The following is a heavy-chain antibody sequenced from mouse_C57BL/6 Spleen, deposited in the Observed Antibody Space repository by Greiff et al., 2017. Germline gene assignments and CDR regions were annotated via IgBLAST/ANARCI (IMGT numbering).Heavy chain of an antibody. CDR3: ARTSYYGSSSDY. J-gene: IGHJ2*01. CDR1: GYSFTGYY. V-gene: IGHV1-42*01. Sequence: DVQLQESGPELVKPGASVKISCKASGYSFTGYYMNWVKQSPEKSLEWIGEINPSTGGTTYNQKFKAKATLTVDKSSSTAYMQLKSLTSEDSAVYYCARTSYYGSSSDYGGQGTTLTVSS. CDR2: INPSTGGT. D-gene: IGHD1-1*01.